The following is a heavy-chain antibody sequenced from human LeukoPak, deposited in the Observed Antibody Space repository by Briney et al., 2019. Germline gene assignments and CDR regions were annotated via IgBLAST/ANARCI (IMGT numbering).Heavy chain of an antibody. V-gene: IGHV4-59*01. CDR2: IYYSGST. CDR3: TRGSIAYYYMDV. Sequence: PSETLSLTCTVSGGSISSYYWSWIRQPPGKGLEWIGNIYYSGSTNYNPSLKSRVTISVDTSKNQFSLKLSSVTAADTAVYYCTRGSIAYYYMDVWGRGTTVTISS. D-gene: IGHD3-22*01. J-gene: IGHJ6*03. CDR1: GGSISSYY.